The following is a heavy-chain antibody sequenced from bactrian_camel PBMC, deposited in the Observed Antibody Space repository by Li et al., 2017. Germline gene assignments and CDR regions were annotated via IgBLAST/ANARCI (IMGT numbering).Heavy chain of an antibody. CDR2: MNTREGDA. V-gene: IGHV3S63*01. J-gene: IGHJ4*01. CDR1: GISGSYC. CDR3: AAGLLLRTGVGWEKEENYRY. D-gene: IGHD1*01. Sequence: QVQLVESGGDSVQAGGALRLSCSYSGISGSYCLAWFRQRPGKEREAIASMNTREGDAYCGDFEKGRFTVSLDNAEKKVYLQMNSLQPEDTAMYSCAAGLLLRTGVGWEKEENYRYWGQGTQVTVS.